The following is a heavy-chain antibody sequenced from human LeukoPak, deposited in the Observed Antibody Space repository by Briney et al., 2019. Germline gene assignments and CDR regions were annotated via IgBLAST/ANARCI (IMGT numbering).Heavy chain of an antibody. Sequence: SETLSLTCTVSGGSISSYYWSWIRQPPGKGLEWIGYIYYSGSTNYNPSLKSRVTISVDTSKNQFSLKLSSVTAADTAVYYCARPTLNYYGSGSYDYWGQGTLVTVSS. J-gene: IGHJ4*02. D-gene: IGHD3-10*01. V-gene: IGHV4-59*08. CDR1: GGSISSYY. CDR2: IYYSGST. CDR3: ARPTLNYYGSGSYDY.